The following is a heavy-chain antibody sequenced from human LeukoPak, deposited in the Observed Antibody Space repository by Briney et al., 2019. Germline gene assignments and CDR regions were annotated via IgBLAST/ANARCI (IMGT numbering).Heavy chain of an antibody. J-gene: IGHJ4*02. CDR3: ARVPPGAGYSSSWSFDY. V-gene: IGHV4-59*01. Sequence: PSETLSLTCTVSGVSISSYYWSWIRQPPGKGLEWIGYIYYSGSTNYNPSLKTRVTISVDTSKNQFSLKLSSVTAADTAVYYCARVPPGAGYSSSWSFDYWGQGTLVTVSS. CDR1: GVSISSYY. D-gene: IGHD6-13*01. CDR2: IYYSGST.